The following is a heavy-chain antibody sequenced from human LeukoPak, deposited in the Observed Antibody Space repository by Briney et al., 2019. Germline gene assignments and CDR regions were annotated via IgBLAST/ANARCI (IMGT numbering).Heavy chain of an antibody. J-gene: IGHJ5*02. D-gene: IGHD2-2*01. Sequence: ASVKVSCKASGGTFSSYAISWVRQATGQGLEWMGLMNPNSGNTGYAQKFQGRVTITRNTSISTAYMELSSLRSEDTAVYYCARVNIVVVPAPTTWFDPWGQGTLVTVSS. CDR3: ARVNIVVVPAPTTWFDP. V-gene: IGHV1-8*03. CDR2: MNPNSGNT. CDR1: GGTFSSYA.